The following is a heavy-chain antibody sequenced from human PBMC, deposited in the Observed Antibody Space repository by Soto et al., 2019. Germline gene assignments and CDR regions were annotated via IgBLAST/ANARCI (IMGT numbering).Heavy chain of an antibody. CDR1: GFTFDDYA. V-gene: IGHV3-9*01. CDR2: ISWNSGSI. CDR3: AKDSPPGY. J-gene: IGHJ4*02. Sequence: EVQLVESGGGLVQPGRSLRLSCAASGFTFDDYAMHWVRQAPGKGLEWVSGISWNSGSIGYADSVKGRFTISRDNAKNSQYLQMNSLRAEDTALYYCAKDSPPGYWGQGTLVTVSS.